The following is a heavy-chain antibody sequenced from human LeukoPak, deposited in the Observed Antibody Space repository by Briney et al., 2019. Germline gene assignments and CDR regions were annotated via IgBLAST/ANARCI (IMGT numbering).Heavy chain of an antibody. Sequence: ASVKVSCKVSGYTLTELSMHWVRQAPGKGLEWMGGFDPEDGETIYAQKFQGRVTMTEDTSTDTAYMELSSLRSEDTAVYYCARGLGYCSGGSCYYDAFDIWGQGTMVTVSS. CDR1: GYTLTELS. CDR2: FDPEDGET. V-gene: IGHV1-24*01. J-gene: IGHJ3*02. CDR3: ARGLGYCSGGSCYYDAFDI. D-gene: IGHD2-15*01.